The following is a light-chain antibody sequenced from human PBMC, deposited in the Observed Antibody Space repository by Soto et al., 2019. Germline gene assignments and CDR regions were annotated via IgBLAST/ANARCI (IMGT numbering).Light chain of an antibody. J-gene: IGKJ5*01. CDR2: DAS. CDR3: QQRSSWIT. CDR1: QNVDTKY. Sequence: EIVLTQSPGTLSLSPGERATLSCRASQNVDTKYLAWYQFKPGQAPRLLIYDASNRATGIPARFSGSGSATDFTLTISSLEPEDFAVYYCQQRSSWITFGQGTRLEIK. V-gene: IGKV3-11*01.